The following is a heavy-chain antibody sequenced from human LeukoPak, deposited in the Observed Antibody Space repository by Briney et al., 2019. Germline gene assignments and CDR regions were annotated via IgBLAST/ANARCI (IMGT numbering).Heavy chain of an antibody. J-gene: IGHJ4*02. D-gene: IGHD3-10*01. V-gene: IGHV3-9*01. CDR1: GFTFDDYA. Sequence: GGSLRLSCAASGFTFDDYAMHWVRQAPGKGLEWVSGISWNSGSIGYADSVKGRFTISRDNAKNSLYLQMNSLRAEDTALYYCAKDQGGRGVTIFFDYWGQGTLVTVSS. CDR3: AKDQGGRGVTIFFDY. CDR2: ISWNSGSI.